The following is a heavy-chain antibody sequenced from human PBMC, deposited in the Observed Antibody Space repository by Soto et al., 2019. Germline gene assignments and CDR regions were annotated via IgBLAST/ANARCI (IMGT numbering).Heavy chain of an antibody. CDR2: IYYSGST. J-gene: IGHJ4*02. CDR1: GGSVSSGSYY. V-gene: IGHV4-61*01. Sequence: PSETLSLTCTVSGGSVSSGSYYWSWIRQPPGKGLEWIGYIYYSGSTNYNPSLKSRVTISVDTSKNQFSLKLSSVTAADTAVYYCARAAPAPQLPYFDWLLFLDYWGQGNLVTVSS. CDR3: ARAAPAPQLPYFDWLLFLDY. D-gene: IGHD3-9*01.